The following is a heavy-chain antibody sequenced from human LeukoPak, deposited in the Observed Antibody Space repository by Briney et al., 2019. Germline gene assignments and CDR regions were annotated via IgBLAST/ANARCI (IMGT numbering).Heavy chain of an antibody. V-gene: IGHV1-46*01. D-gene: IGHD1-14*01. CDR3: ARSFSTTSAHFDY. CDR2: INPGSGST. Sequence: ASVKVSCKTFGYTFTSYYIHWVRQAPGQGLEWMVIINPGSGSTTYAQMFQGRVAVTRDTSTSTVYMELSSLRSDDTAVYYCARSFSTTSAHFDYWGQGTLVTVSS. J-gene: IGHJ4*02. CDR1: GYTFTSYY.